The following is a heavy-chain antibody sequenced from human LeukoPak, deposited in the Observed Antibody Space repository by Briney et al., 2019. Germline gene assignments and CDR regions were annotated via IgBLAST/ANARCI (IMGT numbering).Heavy chain of an antibody. V-gene: IGHV4-38-2*01. CDR1: GYSISSGYY. D-gene: IGHD4-11*01. J-gene: IGHJ6*03. Sequence: SETLSLTCAVSGYSISSGYYWGWIRQPPGKGLEWIGSIYHSGSTYYNPSLKSRVTISVDTSKNRFSLKLSSVTAADTAVYYCASTDYSNYDYYYYYMDVWGKGTTVTVSS. CDR3: ASTDYSNYDYYYYYMDV. CDR2: IYHSGST.